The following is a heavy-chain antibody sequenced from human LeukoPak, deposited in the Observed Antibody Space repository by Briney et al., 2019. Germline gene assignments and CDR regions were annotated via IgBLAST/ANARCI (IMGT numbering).Heavy chain of an antibody. V-gene: IGHV3-7*01. D-gene: IGHD2-8*02. CDR2: IKQDGSER. CDR1: GFTFSRHW. J-gene: IGHJ4*02. CDR3: TRDGGHSTDLDY. Sequence: GGSLRLSCATSGFTFSRHWMSWVRQAPGKGPEWVANIKQDGSERYYVHSVKGRFTISRDNAKNSLYLQMNSLRAEDTAVYYCTRDGGHSTDLDYWGQGIPVTVSS.